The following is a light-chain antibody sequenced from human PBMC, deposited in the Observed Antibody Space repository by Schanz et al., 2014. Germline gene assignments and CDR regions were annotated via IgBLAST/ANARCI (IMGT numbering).Light chain of an antibody. CDR3: SSYAGSYTLWV. V-gene: IGLV2-23*01. Sequence: QSALTQPASVSGSPGQSITISCTGTSSDVGSFNLVSWYQQHPGKAPKLMIYEGTKRPSGVSDRFSGSKSANTASLTISGLQAEDEADYYCSSYAGSYTLWVFGGGTKVTVL. CDR1: SSDVGSFNL. J-gene: IGLJ3*02. CDR2: EGT.